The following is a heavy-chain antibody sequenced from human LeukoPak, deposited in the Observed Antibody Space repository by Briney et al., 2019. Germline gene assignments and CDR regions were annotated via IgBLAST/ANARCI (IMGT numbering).Heavy chain of an antibody. CDR3: ARDQTKWEPLRRRDYYYMDV. J-gene: IGHJ6*03. V-gene: IGHV3-30*04. D-gene: IGHD1-26*01. CDR2: ISYDGSNK. Sequence: GGSLRLSCTASGFTFSSYTMHWVRQAPGKGLEWVAVISYDGSNKYYADSVKGRFTISRDNSKNTLYLQMNSLRAEDTAMYYCARDQTKWEPLRRRDYYYMDVWGKGTTVTVSS. CDR1: GFTFSSYT.